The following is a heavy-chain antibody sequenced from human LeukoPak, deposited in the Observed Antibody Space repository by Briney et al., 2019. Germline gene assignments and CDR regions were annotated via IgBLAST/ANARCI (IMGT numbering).Heavy chain of an antibody. V-gene: IGHV4-39*01. D-gene: IGHD6-13*01. J-gene: IGHJ4*02. CDR2: IYYSGST. CDR3: ARRGSSWPYFDY. Sequence: SETLSLTCTVSGGSISSSSYYWGWIRQPPGKGLEWIGSIYYSGSTYYNPSLKSRVTISVDTSKNQFSLKLSSVTAADTAVYYCARRGSSWPYFDYWGQGTLVTVSS. CDR1: GGSISSSSYY.